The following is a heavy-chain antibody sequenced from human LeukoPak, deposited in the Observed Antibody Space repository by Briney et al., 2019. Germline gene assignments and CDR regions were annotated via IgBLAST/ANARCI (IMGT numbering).Heavy chain of an antibody. CDR2: IIPILGIA. V-gene: IGHV1-69*04. CDR1: GGTFSSYA. D-gene: IGHD2-2*01. CDR3: ARDSREYLVFHGGYFDH. J-gene: IGHJ4*02. Sequence: GSSVKVSCKASGGTFSSYAISWVRQAPGQGLEWMGRIIPILGIANYAQKFQGRVTITADKSTSTAYMELSSLRSEDTAVYYCARDSREYLVFHGGYFDHWGQGTLVTVSS.